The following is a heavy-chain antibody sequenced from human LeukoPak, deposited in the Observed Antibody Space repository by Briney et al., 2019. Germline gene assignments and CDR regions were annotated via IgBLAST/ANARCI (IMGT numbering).Heavy chain of an antibody. V-gene: IGHV1-18*01. CDR3: ASHYCSGGTCYAHDAFDI. CDR1: GYTFTSYG. Sequence: ASVKVSCKASGYTFTSYGISWVRQAPGQGLEWMGLISVYNGNTNYAQKLQGRVTMTTDTSTSTAYMELRSLRSDDTAVYYCASHYCSGGTCYAHDAFDIWGQGTMVTVSS. J-gene: IGHJ3*02. CDR2: ISVYNGNT. D-gene: IGHD2-15*01.